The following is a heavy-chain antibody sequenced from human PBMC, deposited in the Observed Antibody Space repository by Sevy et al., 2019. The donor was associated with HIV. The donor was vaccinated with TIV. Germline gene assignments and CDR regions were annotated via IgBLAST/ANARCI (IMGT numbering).Heavy chain of an antibody. V-gene: IGHV1-8*01. J-gene: IGHJ4*02. Sequence: ASVKVSCKASGYTFTDYDITWVRQVTGQGLELVGWMNPNSGHTAYTENFQGRVSTTRDTSIRIAYMELSSLRSEDTAVYYCAKLASGGGDCYYFDFWGQGTLVTVSS. CDR3: AKLASGGGDCYYFDF. CDR1: GYTFTDYD. D-gene: IGHD2-21*02. CDR2: MNPNSGHT.